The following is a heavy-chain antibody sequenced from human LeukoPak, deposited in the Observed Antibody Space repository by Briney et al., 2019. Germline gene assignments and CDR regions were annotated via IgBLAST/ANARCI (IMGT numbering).Heavy chain of an antibody. CDR2: ISYDGSNK. V-gene: IGHV3-30*18. CDR3: AKVSYDSSGYYSANIYYYYGMDV. Sequence: GGSLRLSCAASGFTFSSYWMSWVRQAPGKGLEWVAVISYDGSNKYYADSVKGRFTISRDNSKNTLYLQMNSLRAEDTAVYYCAKVSYDSSGYYSANIYYYYGMDVWGQGTTVTVSS. J-gene: IGHJ6*02. CDR1: GFTFSSYW. D-gene: IGHD3-22*01.